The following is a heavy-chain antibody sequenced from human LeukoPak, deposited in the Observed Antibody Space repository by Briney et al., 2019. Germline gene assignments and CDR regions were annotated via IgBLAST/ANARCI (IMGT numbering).Heavy chain of an antibody. CDR1: GFTFSTYW. J-gene: IGHJ4*02. V-gene: IGHV3-7*01. Sequence: GGSLRLSCAAAGFTFSTYWMSWVRRTPGKGLEWVANIKKDGSEKYYVDSVKGRFTISRDSAKNSLYLQMNSLRAEDTAVYYCARGKGAYWGQGTLVTVSS. CDR3: ARGKGAY. CDR2: IKKDGSEK.